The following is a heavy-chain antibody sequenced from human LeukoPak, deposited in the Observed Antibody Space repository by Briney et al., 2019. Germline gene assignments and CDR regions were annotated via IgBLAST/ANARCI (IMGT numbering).Heavy chain of an antibody. D-gene: IGHD2-15*01. J-gene: IGHJ4*02. Sequence: PGGSLRLSCAASGFTFSSYRLDWVRQAPGKGLEWVSYIDSSSSTILYADSVKGRFTISRDNANNSLYLQMNSLRDEDTAVYYCARDRFEYCSGGSCYWGFDYWGQGTLVTVSS. CDR1: GFTFSSYR. CDR2: IDSSSSTI. V-gene: IGHV3-48*02. CDR3: ARDRFEYCSGGSCYWGFDY.